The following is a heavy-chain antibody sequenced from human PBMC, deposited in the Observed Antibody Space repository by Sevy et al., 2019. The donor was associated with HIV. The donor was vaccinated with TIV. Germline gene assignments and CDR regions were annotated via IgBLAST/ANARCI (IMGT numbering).Heavy chain of an antibody. CDR2: ISYDGSNK. D-gene: IGHD3-22*01. J-gene: IGHJ4*02. CDR3: ARAAGYYYDSSGYYAIDY. CDR1: GFTFSSYA. Sequence: GGSLRLSCAASGFTFSSYAMHWVRQAPGKGLEWVAVISYDGSNKYYADSVKGLFTISRDNSKNTLYLQMNSLRAEDTAVYYCARAAGYYYDSSGYYAIDYWGQGTLVTVSS. V-gene: IGHV3-30-3*01.